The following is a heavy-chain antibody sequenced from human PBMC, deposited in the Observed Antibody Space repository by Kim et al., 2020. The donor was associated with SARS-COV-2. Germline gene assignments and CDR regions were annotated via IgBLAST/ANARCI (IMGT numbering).Heavy chain of an antibody. Sequence: GGSLRLSCAASGFIFSSYAMYWVRQAPGKGLEWVAVISYDDHDKYYTSSVKGRFIISKDNARKTLYLEMNSLKDTTVYYCARDWGLRWNRIHFYGMDLWG. J-gene: IGHJ6*01. D-gene: IGHD2-21*02. CDR1: GFIFSSYA. CDR2: ISYDDHDK. CDR3: ARDWGLRWNRIHFYGMDL. V-gene: IGHV3-30*03.